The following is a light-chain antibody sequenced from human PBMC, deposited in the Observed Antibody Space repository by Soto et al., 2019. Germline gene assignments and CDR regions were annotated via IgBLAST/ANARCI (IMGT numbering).Light chain of an antibody. J-gene: IGLJ2*01. V-gene: IGLV2-14*01. CDR1: SSDVGGYNY. Sequence: QSVLTQPASVSGSPGQSITISCTGTSSDVGGYNYVSWYQQHPGKAPKLMIYDVSNRPSGVSNRFSGSKSGNTASLTISGLQDEDEADYYCSSYTSSSTLDVVFGGGTKVTVL. CDR3: SSYTSSSTLDVV. CDR2: DVS.